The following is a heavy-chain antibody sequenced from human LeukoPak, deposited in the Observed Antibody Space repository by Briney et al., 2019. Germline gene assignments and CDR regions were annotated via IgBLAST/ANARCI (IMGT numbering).Heavy chain of an antibody. D-gene: IGHD4-23*01. Sequence: SLRLSCAASGFTFSSYVMTWVRQAPGKGLEWVSSIVASHDLTYYPDSVKGRFTISRDNSKNTLYLQMNGLRVEDTAVYYCVKAGLNADIILNSWGQGTLAAVSS. V-gene: IGHV3-23*01. CDR1: GFTFSSYV. CDR2: IVASHDLT. CDR3: VKAGLNADIILNS. J-gene: IGHJ4*02.